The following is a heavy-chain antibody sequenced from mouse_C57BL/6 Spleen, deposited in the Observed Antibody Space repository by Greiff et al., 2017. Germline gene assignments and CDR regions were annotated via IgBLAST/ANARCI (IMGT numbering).Heavy chain of an antibody. Sequence: LQESGAELARPGASVKLSCKASGYTFTSYGLSWVKQRTGQGLEWIGEIYPRSGNNYYHEKFKGKATLTADKSSSTAYMELRSLTSEDSAVYFCARVYYYGSSYGYFDVWGTGTTVTVSS. CDR2: IYPRSGNN. V-gene: IGHV1-81*01. CDR3: ARVYYYGSSYGYFDV. J-gene: IGHJ1*03. D-gene: IGHD1-1*01. CDR1: GYTFTSYG.